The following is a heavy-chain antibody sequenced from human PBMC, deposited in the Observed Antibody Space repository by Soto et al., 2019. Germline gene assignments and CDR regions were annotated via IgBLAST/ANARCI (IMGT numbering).Heavy chain of an antibody. D-gene: IGHD6-19*01. CDR2: SRNKANSYTT. Sequence: EVQLVESGGGLVQPGGSLRLSCAASGFTFSDHYMDWVRQAPGKGLEWVGRSRNKANSYTTEYAASVKGRFTISRDDSKNSLYLQMNSLKTEDTAVYYCARGFIKYSSGWDGDNFDYWGQGTLVTVSS. J-gene: IGHJ4*02. CDR1: GFTFSDHY. V-gene: IGHV3-72*01. CDR3: ARGFIKYSSGWDGDNFDY.